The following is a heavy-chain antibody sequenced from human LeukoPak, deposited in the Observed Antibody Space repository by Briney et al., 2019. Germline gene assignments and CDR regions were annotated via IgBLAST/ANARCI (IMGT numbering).Heavy chain of an antibody. D-gene: IGHD6-13*01. CDR1: GFSFSSFS. CDR2: ISSRSTYM. J-gene: IGHJ4*02. V-gene: IGHV3-21*04. Sequence: GGSLRLSCAASGFSFSSFSMNWARQAPGKGLEWVSSISSRSTYMYYADSVQGRFTISRDDAKNSLYLQMNSLRAEDTALYYCAKDIFTGIAAAGAIDYWGQGTLVTVSS. CDR3: AKDIFTGIAAAGAIDY.